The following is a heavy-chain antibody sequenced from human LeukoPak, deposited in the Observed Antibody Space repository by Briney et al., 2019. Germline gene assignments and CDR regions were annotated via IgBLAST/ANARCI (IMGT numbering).Heavy chain of an antibody. D-gene: IGHD3-10*01. CDR2: ISSSGSTI. Sequence: PGGPLILSCAASGVTFSSYEMNWVRQAPGKGLEWVSYISSSGSTIYYADSVKGRFTISRDNAKNSLYLQMNSLRAEDTAVYYCAREGYGSPDYWGQGNLVTVSS. J-gene: IGHJ4*02. CDR1: GVTFSSYE. V-gene: IGHV3-48*03. CDR3: AREGYGSPDY.